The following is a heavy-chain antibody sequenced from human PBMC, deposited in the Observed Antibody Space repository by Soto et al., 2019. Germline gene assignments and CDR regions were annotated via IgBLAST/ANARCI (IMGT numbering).Heavy chain of an antibody. CDR3: ARDPAI. J-gene: IGHJ3*02. CDR2: VYHSGST. V-gene: IGHV4-30-2*01. Sequence: SETRSLTCAVSGGSSSRGGYSWSWIRQPPGKGLEWIGYVYHSGSTYYNPSLKSRVTISVDRSKNQFSLKLSSVTAADTAVYYCARDPAIWGQGTMVTVSS. CDR1: GGSSSRGGYS.